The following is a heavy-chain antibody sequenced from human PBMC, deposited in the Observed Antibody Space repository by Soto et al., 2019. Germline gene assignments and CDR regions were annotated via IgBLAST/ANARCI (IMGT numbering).Heavy chain of an antibody. V-gene: IGHV1-46*01. CDR2: INPSGGST. J-gene: IGHJ4*02. D-gene: IGHD3-22*01. CDR3: ARVRRSSGYYYGY. CDR1: GYTFTSYY. Sequence: ASVKVSFKASGYTFTSYYMHWVRRAPGQGLECMGIINPSGGSTSYAQKFQGRVTMTRDTSTSTVYMELSSLRSEDTAVYYCARVRRSSGYYYGYWGQGTPVTVSS.